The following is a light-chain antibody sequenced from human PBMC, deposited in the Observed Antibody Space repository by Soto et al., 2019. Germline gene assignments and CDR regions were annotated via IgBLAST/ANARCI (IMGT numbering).Light chain of an antibody. V-gene: IGKV3-15*01. CDR2: GAS. CDR3: QQYDKWPRT. Sequence: EIVMTQFPATLSVSPGERVTLSCRASQSLTSNLAWYQHKPGQSPRLLIYGASARATGIPARFSGSGSGAEYTLTISSLQSEDFAVYYCQQYDKWPRTFGQGTKVDIK. J-gene: IGKJ1*01. CDR1: QSLTSN.